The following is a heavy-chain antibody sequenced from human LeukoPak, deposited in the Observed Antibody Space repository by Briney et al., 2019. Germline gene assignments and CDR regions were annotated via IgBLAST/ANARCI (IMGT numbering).Heavy chain of an antibody. Sequence: PGGSLRLSCAASGFTFSDYNMRWIRQAPGKGLEWASSISRSGSTKYYADSVKRRFTISRDNANNSLYLQMNSLRAEDTALYYCARGSSFHNYWGQGPLVTVSS. J-gene: IGHJ4*02. D-gene: IGHD6-6*01. V-gene: IGHV3-11*01. CDR3: ARGSSFHNY. CDR1: GFTFSDYN. CDR2: ISRSGSTK.